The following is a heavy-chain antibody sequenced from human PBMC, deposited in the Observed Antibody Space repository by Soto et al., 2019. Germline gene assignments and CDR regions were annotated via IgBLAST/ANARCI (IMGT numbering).Heavy chain of an antibody. V-gene: IGHV3-23*01. J-gene: IGHJ4*02. CDR1: GFTFSSYA. CDR2: ISGSGGST. Sequence: PGGSLRLSCEASGFTFSSYAMSWVRQPPGKGLEWVSAISGSGGSTYYADSVKGRFTISRGNSKNTLYLQMNSLRAEDTAVYYCAKSDSGDFDYWGQGTLVTVSS. CDR3: AKSDSGDFDY. D-gene: IGHD6-25*01.